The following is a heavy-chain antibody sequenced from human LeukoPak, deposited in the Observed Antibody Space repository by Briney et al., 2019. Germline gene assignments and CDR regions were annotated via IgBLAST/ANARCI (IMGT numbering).Heavy chain of an antibody. J-gene: IGHJ4*02. Sequence: GGSLRLSCAGSGFTFSHHAMHWVRPAPGKGLEWVAVISYEGSYTYYADSVTGGFTISRDNYKNTMYLQMNSLSPEDTAVYYCAIDPMSSCGWYRMNYFVSWGQGTLVTVSS. D-gene: IGHD6-19*01. CDR3: AIDPMSSCGWYRMNYFVS. CDR2: ISYEGSYT. CDR1: GFTFSHHA. V-gene: IGHV3-30*04.